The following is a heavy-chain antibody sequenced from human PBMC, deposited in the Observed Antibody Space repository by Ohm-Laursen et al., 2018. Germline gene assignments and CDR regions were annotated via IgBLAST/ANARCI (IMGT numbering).Heavy chain of an antibody. D-gene: IGHD2-15*01. J-gene: IGHJ4*02. CDR1: GFTFNAYSTYG. Sequence: SVKVSCKASGFTFNAYSTYGITWVRQDPGQGFEWMGWISGYTGNTKYAQVFQGRVTMTTNTSTNTVYMELRSLRSADTAVYYCARAGYCSGGARYSGAVDYWGQGTLVTVSS. V-gene: IGHV1-18*01. CDR3: ARAGYCSGGARYSGAVDY. CDR2: ISGYTGNT.